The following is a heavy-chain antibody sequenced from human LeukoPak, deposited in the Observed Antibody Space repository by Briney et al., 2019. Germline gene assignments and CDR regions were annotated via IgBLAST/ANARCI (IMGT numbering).Heavy chain of an antibody. CDR1: GFTFSSYG. CDR3: GRDRRQIYYGVDV. Sequence: GGSLRLSCAASGFTFSSYGMHWVRQAPGKGLEWVAVISYDGSNKYYADSVKGRFTISRDNSKNTLYLQMNSLRAEDTAVYYCGRDRRQIYYGVDVWGQGTTVTVSS. V-gene: IGHV3-30*03. CDR2: ISYDGSNK. J-gene: IGHJ6*02.